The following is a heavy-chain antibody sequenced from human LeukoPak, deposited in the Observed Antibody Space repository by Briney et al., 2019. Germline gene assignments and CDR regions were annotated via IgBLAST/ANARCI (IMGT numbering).Heavy chain of an antibody. CDR1: GFTFTTYT. Sequence: PGGSLRLSCAASGFTFTTYTMNRVRQAPGKGLERISYITVNSNTIWYADSVRGRFTISRDNAGNSLYLQMNSLRAEDTALYYCVRDFAYAFDIWGQGTMVTVSS. D-gene: IGHD2-21*01. CDR2: ITVNSNTI. CDR3: VRDFAYAFDI. V-gene: IGHV3-48*04. J-gene: IGHJ3*02.